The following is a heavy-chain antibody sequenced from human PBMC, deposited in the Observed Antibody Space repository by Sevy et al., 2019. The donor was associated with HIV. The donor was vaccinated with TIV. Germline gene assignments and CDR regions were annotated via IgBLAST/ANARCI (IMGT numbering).Heavy chain of an antibody. V-gene: IGHV3-23*01. CDR3: AKGSAASRPYYFDY. CDR2: ITDGGGDT. J-gene: IGHJ4*02. Sequence: GGSLRLSCAASGFSFSNYAMGWVRQTPGKGLEWFSAITDGGGDTYHADSVKARFTISRDNSKNVLFLQMNSLRADDTALYYCAKGSAASRPYYFDYWGQGTLVTVSS. CDR1: GFSFSNYA. D-gene: IGHD2-2*01.